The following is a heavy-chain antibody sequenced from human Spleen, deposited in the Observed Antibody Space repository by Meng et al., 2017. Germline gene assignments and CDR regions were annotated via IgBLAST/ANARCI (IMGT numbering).Heavy chain of an antibody. Sequence: QVQLQESGPGLLKPSQTLSLTCTVSSGSITTYDYYWTWIRQPPGKGLEWIGYIYYSGSTYYNPSLTSRISMSVDPSKSQFSLKVSSVTAADTAVYFCARAPRGTYFDYWGQGTLVTVSS. J-gene: IGHJ4*02. D-gene: IGHD1-26*01. CDR3: ARAPRGTYFDY. CDR2: IYYSGST. CDR1: SGSITTYDYY. V-gene: IGHV4-30-4*01.